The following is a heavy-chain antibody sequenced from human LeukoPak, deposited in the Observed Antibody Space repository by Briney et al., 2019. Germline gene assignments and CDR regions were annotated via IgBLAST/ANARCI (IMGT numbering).Heavy chain of an antibody. V-gene: IGHV3-11*01. J-gene: IGHJ6*02. CDR3: ARDFLWFGESGMDV. Sequence: PGGSLRLSCAASGLTFSDYYMSWIRQAPGKGLEWVSYISSSGSTIYYADSVKGRFTISRDNAKNSLYLQMNSLRAEDTAVYYCARDFLWFGESGMDVWGQGTTVTVSS. CDR1: GLTFSDYY. CDR2: ISSSGSTI. D-gene: IGHD3-10*01.